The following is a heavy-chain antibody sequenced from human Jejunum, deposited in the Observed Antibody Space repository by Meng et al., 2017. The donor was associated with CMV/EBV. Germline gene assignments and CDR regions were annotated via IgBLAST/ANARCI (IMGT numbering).Heavy chain of an antibody. J-gene: IGHJ4*02. Sequence: GYSFIDYYMHWVRQAPGQGLEWMGWINSVSGDTRSAQKFEGRVTMSRDTSISTSYMEVNSLKSDDTAIYYCARGAKGYGSGPLDYWGQGTPVTAPQ. CDR1: GYSFIDYY. CDR2: INSVSGDT. D-gene: IGHD3-10*01. CDR3: ARGAKGYGSGPLDY. V-gene: IGHV1-2*02.